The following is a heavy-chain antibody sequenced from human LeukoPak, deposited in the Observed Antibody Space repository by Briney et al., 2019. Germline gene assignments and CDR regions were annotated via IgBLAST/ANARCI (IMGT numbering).Heavy chain of an antibody. CDR3: ARDYSNYYDSSGYWAQDAFDI. Sequence: GGTLRLSCAASGFTFSSYGMSWVRQAPGKGLEWVSAISGSGGSTYYADSVKGRFTISRDNSKNTLYLQMNSLRAEDTAVYYCARDYSNYYDSSGYWAQDAFDIWGQGTMVTVSS. CDR2: ISGSGGST. CDR1: GFTFSSYG. V-gene: IGHV3-23*01. D-gene: IGHD3-22*01. J-gene: IGHJ3*02.